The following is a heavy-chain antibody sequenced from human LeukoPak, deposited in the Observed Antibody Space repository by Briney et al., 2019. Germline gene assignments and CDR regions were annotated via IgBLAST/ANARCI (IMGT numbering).Heavy chain of an antibody. Sequence: ASVKVSYKASGYTFTGYYMHWVRQAPGQGLEWMGWINPNSGGTNYAQKFQGRGTITRDTSISTADMELRRLRSDDTAVYYCARESIYYYYDKGGMVGGMDVWGQGTTVTVSS. CDR2: INPNSGGT. D-gene: IGHD3-22*01. CDR1: GYTFTGYY. CDR3: ARESIYYYYDKGGMVGGMDV. J-gene: IGHJ6*02. V-gene: IGHV1-2*02.